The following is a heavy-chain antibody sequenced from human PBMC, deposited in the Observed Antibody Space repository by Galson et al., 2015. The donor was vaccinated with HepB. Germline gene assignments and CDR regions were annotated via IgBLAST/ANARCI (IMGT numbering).Heavy chain of an antibody. CDR2: IYYSGST. V-gene: IGHV4-39*07. D-gene: IGHD6-13*01. CDR3: ARVVEQQLVDY. CDR1: GGSISSSSYY. Sequence: ETLSLTCTVSGGSISSSSYYWGWIRQPPGKGLEWIGSIYYSGSTYYNPSLKSRVTISVDTSKNQFSLKLSSVTAADTAVYYCARVVEQQLVDYWGQGTLVTVSS. J-gene: IGHJ4*02.